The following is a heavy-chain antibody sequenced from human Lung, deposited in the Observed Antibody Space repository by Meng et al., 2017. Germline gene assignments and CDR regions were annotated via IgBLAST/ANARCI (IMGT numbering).Heavy chain of an antibody. CDR1: GGSFSTHT. Sequence: QVQLVQSVAEVKKPGSSVKFACKTSGGSFSTHTFSWVRQAPGQGLEWMGGLIAVFDKTKAAPRFQDRVTFTADESTSTAYMELSSLTFDDTAVYFCARGRRNEPLFDYWGQGTLVTVSS. D-gene: IGHD1-14*01. J-gene: IGHJ4*02. CDR2: LIAVFDKT. CDR3: ARGRRNEPLFDY. V-gene: IGHV1-69*13.